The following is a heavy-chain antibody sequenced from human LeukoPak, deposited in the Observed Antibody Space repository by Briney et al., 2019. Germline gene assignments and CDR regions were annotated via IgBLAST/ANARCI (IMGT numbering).Heavy chain of an antibody. CDR2: VYSGGST. CDR1: GFTFSSYW. Sequence: HAGGSLRLSCAASGFTFSSYWMHWVRQAPGKGLEWVSVVYSGGSTYYADSVKGRFTISRDNSKNTVYLQMNSLRAEDTAVYYCARDRGSGWFPFEYWGQGILVTVSS. CDR3: ARDRGSGWFPFEY. J-gene: IGHJ4*02. D-gene: IGHD6-19*01. V-gene: IGHV3-53*01.